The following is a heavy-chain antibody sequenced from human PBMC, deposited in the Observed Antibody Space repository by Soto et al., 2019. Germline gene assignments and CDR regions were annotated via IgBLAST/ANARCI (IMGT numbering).Heavy chain of an antibody. D-gene: IGHD1-26*01. V-gene: IGHV4-4*02. CDR1: GGSIRSNNW. CDR3: ARVYSGSYSDY. Sequence: QVQLQESGPGLVKPSGTLSLTCAVSGGSIRSNNWWSWVRQPPGKGLEWIGEIFQSGSTYYNPSPKTRLTISADNSKNQFSRKLISVSAADSAVYYCARVYSGSYSDYWGQGTLVTVSS. J-gene: IGHJ4*02. CDR2: IFQSGST.